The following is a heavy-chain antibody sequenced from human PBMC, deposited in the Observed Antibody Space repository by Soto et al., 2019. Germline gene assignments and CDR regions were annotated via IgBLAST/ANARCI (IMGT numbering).Heavy chain of an antibody. D-gene: IGHD6-19*01. CDR1: AFTLTSHE. CDR2: INAGGRSI. J-gene: IGHJ2*01. Sequence: GGSMRLSCAPSAFTLTSHEMNWVRQAPGKGPEWLSYINAGGRSIYYADSVKGRFTISRDHGKKSLYLQMNSLRGENSAVYYCATRTEDSSSGNYYFDVWGRGTLVTVSS. V-gene: IGHV3-48*03. CDR3: ATRTEDSSSGNYYFDV.